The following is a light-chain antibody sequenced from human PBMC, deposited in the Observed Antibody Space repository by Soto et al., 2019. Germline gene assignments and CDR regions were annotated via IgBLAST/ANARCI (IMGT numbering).Light chain of an antibody. CDR2: VTS. CDR1: QPISQW. V-gene: IGKV1-12*01. Sequence: DIHLTQSPSSVSPSVGDRVTITCRASQPISQWLAWYQQKPGKAPTLLLYVTSNLHGGFPSRFSGSGSGTDFTLTISSLEPEDFATYYCQQSHSFPLTFGQGTRLEIK. J-gene: IGKJ5*01. CDR3: QQSHSFPLT.